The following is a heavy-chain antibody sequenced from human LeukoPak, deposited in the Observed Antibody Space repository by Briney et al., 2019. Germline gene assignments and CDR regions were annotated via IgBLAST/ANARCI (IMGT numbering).Heavy chain of an antibody. Sequence: PGGSLRLSCAASGFTFSSYGMHWVRQAPGKGLEWVAVISYDGSNKYYADSVKGRFTISRDNSKNTLYLQMNSLRAEDTAVYYCAKGEDAAAGTAPFDYWGQGTLVTVSS. CDR3: AKGEDAAAGTAPFDY. CDR2: ISYDGSNK. D-gene: IGHD6-13*01. CDR1: GFTFSSYG. V-gene: IGHV3-30*18. J-gene: IGHJ4*02.